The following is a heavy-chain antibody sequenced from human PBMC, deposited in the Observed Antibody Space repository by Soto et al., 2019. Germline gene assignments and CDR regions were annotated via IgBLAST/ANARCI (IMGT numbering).Heavy chain of an antibody. CDR2: IYYSGKT. J-gene: IGHJ4*02. D-gene: IGHD3-22*01. CDR3: ARALVVTTDFDY. V-gene: IGHV4-30-4*01. Sequence: QVQLQESGPGLVKPSQTLSLTCTVSGGSISSGDYYWSWIRQPPGKGLEWIGYIYYSGKTYYNPSLKRRVTISVDTSKNQFSLKLSSVTAADTAVYYCARALVVTTDFDYWGQGTLVTVSS. CDR1: GGSISSGDYY.